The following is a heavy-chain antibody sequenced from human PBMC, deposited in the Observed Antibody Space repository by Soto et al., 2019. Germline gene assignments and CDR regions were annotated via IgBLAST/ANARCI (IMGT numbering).Heavy chain of an antibody. CDR1: DFSLTTTGVG. Sequence: SGPTLVNPTQTLTLTCTFSDFSLTTTGVGVGWIRQPPGKALEWLALIYWDADKRFSPSLKSRLTITKGTSKNPVFLIITNMEPLYTPTYYSPPTSAVSSYAFNCFGYWGQGTLVT. CDR3: PPTSAVSSYAFNCFGY. D-gene: IGHD2-2*01. V-gene: IGHV2-5*02. J-gene: IGHJ4*02. CDR2: IYWDADK.